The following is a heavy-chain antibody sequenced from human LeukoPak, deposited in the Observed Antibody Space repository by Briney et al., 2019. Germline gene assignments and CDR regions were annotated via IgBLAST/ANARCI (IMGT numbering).Heavy chain of an antibody. Sequence: PGGSLRLSCAASGFTFSSYVMHWVRQAPGKGLEWVAVISSDGNNKYYADSVKGRFTISRDNSKNTLYLQTNSLRGEDTAVYYCARDVGSSWYKCSDYWGQGTLVTVSS. CDR3: ARDVGSSWYKCSDY. CDR2: ISSDGNNK. V-gene: IGHV3-30-3*01. D-gene: IGHD6-13*01. CDR1: GFTFSSYV. J-gene: IGHJ4*02.